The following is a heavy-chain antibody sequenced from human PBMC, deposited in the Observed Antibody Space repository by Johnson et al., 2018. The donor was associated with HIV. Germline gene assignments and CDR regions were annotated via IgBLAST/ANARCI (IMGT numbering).Heavy chain of an antibody. CDR3: AKAGDWSDAFDI. CDR1: GFTFSSYA. Sequence: VQLVESGGGLAQPGGSLRLSCAASGFTFSSYAMSWVRQAPGKGLEWVSAISGSGGSTYYADSVKGRFTISRDTSKNTLYLQMNSLSAEDTAVYYCAKAGDWSDAFDIWGQGTMVTVSS. CDR2: ISGSGGST. D-gene: IGHD3/OR15-3a*01. J-gene: IGHJ3*02. V-gene: IGHV3-23*04.